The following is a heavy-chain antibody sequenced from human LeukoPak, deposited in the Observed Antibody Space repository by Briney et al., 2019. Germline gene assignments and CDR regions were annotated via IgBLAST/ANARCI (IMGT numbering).Heavy chain of an antibody. J-gene: IGHJ6*02. V-gene: IGHV1-69*01. CDR3: ARGQGLFWSGFYYYYYGMDV. Sequence: SVKVSCKASGGTFISYAISWVRQAPGQGLEWMGGIIPIFGTANYAQKFQGRVTITADESTSTAYMELSSLRSEDTAVYYCARGQGLFWSGFYYYYYGMDVWGQGTTVTVSS. D-gene: IGHD3-3*01. CDR2: IIPIFGTA. CDR1: GGTFISYA.